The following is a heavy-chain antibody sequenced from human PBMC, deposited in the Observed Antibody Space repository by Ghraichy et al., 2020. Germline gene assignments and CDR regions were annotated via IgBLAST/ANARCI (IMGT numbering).Heavy chain of an antibody. D-gene: IGHD2-2*01. V-gene: IGHV3-33*01. CDR3: ARPGGQYQLVLVNGFDM. Sequence: GGSLRLSCAASGFTFSSYGMHWVRQAPGKGLEWVALIWYDGSSEYYADSMKGRFAISRDNSKKTLYLQMNSLRAEDTAVYYCARPGGQYQLVLVNGFDMWGQGTLVTVSS. J-gene: IGHJ3*02. CDR2: IWYDGSSE. CDR1: GFTFSSYG.